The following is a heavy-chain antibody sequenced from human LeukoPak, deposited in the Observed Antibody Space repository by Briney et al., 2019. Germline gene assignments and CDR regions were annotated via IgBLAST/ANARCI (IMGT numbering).Heavy chain of an antibody. D-gene: IGHD3-10*01. CDR2: ISGSGGST. CDR1: GFTFSGYA. V-gene: IGHV3-23*01. CDR3: AKAGGRGSGSYWWSFDY. Sequence: GXSLRLSCIASGFTFSGYAMSWVRQAPGKGLEWVSTISGSGGSTYYADSVKGRFTISRDTSKNAVYLQMNSLRAEDTAVYYCAKAGGRGSGSYWWSFDYWGQGTLVTVSS. J-gene: IGHJ4*02.